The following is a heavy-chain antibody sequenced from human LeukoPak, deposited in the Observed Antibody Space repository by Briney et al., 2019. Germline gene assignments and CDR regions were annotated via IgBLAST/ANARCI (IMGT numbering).Heavy chain of an antibody. CDR1: GFTVSSNY. Sequence: GGSLRLSCAASGFTVSSNYMSWVRQAPGKGLEWVSVIYSGGSTYYADSVKGRSTISRDNYKNTLYLQMNSLRAEDTAVYYCARRGDGYNLYYFDYWGQGTLVTVSS. CDR2: IYSGGST. J-gene: IGHJ4*02. D-gene: IGHD5-24*01. V-gene: IGHV3-53*01. CDR3: ARRGDGYNLYYFDY.